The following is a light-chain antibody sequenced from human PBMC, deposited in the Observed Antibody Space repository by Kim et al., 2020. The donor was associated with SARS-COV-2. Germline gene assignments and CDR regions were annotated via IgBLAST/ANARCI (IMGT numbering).Light chain of an antibody. V-gene: IGLV4-69*01. CDR1: SGHNNYA. J-gene: IGLJ3*02. CDR2: VNIDGSH. CDR3: QTWGAAIV. Sequence: GASVRLTCTLSSGHNNYAIAWHQQQPGKGPLFLMKVNIDGSHTKGDGVPDRFSGSSSGAERYLTISSLHSEDEADYYCQTWGAAIVFGGGTQLTVL.